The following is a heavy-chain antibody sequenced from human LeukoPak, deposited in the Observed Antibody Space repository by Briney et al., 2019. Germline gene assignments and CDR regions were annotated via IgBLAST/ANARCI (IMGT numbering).Heavy chain of an antibody. J-gene: IGHJ4*02. Sequence: PSETLSLTCAVYGVSFSGYYWSWIRQPPGKGLEWIGEINHSGSTNYNPSLKSRVTISVDTSKNQFSLQLNSVTPEDTAVYYCAKDCGTGPFACSHWGQGTLVTVSS. CDR1: GVSFSGYY. CDR3: AKDCGTGPFACSH. D-gene: IGHD2-15*01. V-gene: IGHV4-34*01. CDR2: INHSGST.